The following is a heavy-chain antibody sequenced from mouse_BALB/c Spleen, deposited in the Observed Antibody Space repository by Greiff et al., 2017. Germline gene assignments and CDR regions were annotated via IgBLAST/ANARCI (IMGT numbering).Heavy chain of an antibody. D-gene: IGHD1-1*02. CDR2: IDPYDSDT. Sequence: VQLQQPGAELVKPGASVKLSCKASGYTFTSYWMHWVKQRPGQGLEWIGKIDPYDSDTNYNQKFKGKAILTVDKTSSTAYMQLSSLTSEDSAVYYCARRGYDGDYVDYWGQGTTLTVSS. V-gene: IGHV1-69*02. CDR1: GYTFTSYW. J-gene: IGHJ2*01. CDR3: ARRGYDGDYVDY.